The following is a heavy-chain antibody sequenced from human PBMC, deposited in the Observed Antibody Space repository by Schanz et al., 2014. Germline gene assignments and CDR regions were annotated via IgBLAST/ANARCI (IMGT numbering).Heavy chain of an antibody. CDR2: ITYDGSNT. Sequence: QVQLVESGGGVVQPGRSLRLSCAASGFTMITYAMHWVRQPPGKGLEWVAIITYDGSNTYHADSVKGRFTISRDNSKNTLYMQMTRLTAEDTAVYYCIRGDIMVVPVAHFWGQGILVTVSS. CDR1: GFTMITYA. J-gene: IGHJ4*02. D-gene: IGHD2-2*01. V-gene: IGHV3-30*04. CDR3: IRGDIMVVPVAHF.